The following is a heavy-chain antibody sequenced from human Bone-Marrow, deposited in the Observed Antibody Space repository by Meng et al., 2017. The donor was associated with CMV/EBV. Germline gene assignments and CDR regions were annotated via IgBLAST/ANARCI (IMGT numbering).Heavy chain of an antibody. CDR3: ARDGIPSRDDAFDI. J-gene: IGHJ3*02. V-gene: IGHV3-73*01. Sequence: GESLKISCAASGFTFSGSAMHWVRQASGKGLEWVGRIRSKANSYATAYAASVKGRFTISRDDSKNTAYLQMNSLRAEDTAVYYCARDGIPSRDDAFDIWGQGTMVTVSS. CDR2: IRSKANSYAT. CDR1: GFTFSGSA. D-gene: IGHD1-14*01.